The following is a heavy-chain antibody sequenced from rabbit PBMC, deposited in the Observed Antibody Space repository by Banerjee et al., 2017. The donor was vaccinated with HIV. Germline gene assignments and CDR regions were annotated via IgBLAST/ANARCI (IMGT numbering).Heavy chain of an antibody. CDR2: IDTGSGDAT. J-gene: IGHJ4*01. Sequence: QEQLEESGGGLVTPGASLTLTCTASGFSFSSYWMLWVRQAPGKGLEWIASIDTGSGDATDYATWAKGRFTISKTSSTTVTLQMTSLTAADTATYFCARDPYVGDAGLNLWGPGTLVTVS. V-gene: IGHV1S45*01. CDR1: GFSFSSYW. CDR3: ARDPYVGDAGLNL. D-gene: IGHD4-2*01.